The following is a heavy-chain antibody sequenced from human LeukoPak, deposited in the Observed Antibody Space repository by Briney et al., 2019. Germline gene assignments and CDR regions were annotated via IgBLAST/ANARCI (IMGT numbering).Heavy chain of an antibody. D-gene: IGHD3-3*01. J-gene: IGHJ4*02. CDR1: GYSISSGYY. CDR3: ARIPYDFWSGYYSYYFDY. CDR2: IYHSGST. Sequence: PETLSLTCAVSGYSISSGYYWGWIRQPPGKGLEWIGSIYHSGSTYYNPSLKSRVTISVDTSKNQFSLKLSSVTAADTAVYYCARIPYDFWSGYYSYYFDYWGQGTLVTVSS. V-gene: IGHV4-38-2*01.